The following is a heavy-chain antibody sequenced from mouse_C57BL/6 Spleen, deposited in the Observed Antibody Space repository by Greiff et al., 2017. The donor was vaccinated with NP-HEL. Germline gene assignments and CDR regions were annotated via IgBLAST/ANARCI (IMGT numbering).Heavy chain of an antibody. CDR2: IYPGDGDT. CDR1: GYAFSSYW. V-gene: IGHV1-80*01. CDR3: ARRSGGRYFDY. D-gene: IGHD1-1*02. J-gene: IGHJ2*01. Sequence: QVQLKQSGAELVKPGASVKISCKASGYAFSSYWMNWVKQRPGKGLEWIGQIYPGDGDTNYNGKFKGKATLTADKSSSTAYMQLSSLTSEDSAVYFWARRSGGRYFDYGGQGTTLTVAS.